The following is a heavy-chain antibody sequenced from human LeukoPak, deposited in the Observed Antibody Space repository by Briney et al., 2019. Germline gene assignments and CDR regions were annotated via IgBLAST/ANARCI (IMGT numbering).Heavy chain of an antibody. CDR3: ARATTFDY. CDR1: GFTFSSYS. D-gene: IGHD1-26*01. CDR2: ITSSSSSI. Sequence: GGSVRLSCAASGFTFSSYSMNWVRQAPGKGLEWVSSITSSSSSIYYADSVKGRFTISRDNAKNSLYLQMNSLRAEDTAVYYCARATTFDYWGQGTLVTVSS. J-gene: IGHJ4*02. V-gene: IGHV3-21*01.